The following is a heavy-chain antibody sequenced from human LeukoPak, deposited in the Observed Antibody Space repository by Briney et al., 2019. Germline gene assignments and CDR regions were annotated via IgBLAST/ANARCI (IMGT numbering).Heavy chain of an antibody. D-gene: IGHD2-2*01. J-gene: IGHJ5*02. V-gene: IGHV4-31*03. CDR1: GASITNDDYY. CDR3: ARRAPFSNWFDP. Sequence: NPSQTLSLTCTVSGASITNDDYYWSWIRQHPGKGLEWIGYIYFSGSTYYNPTLKSRASVSVDTSKSQFSLRLTSVTAADTAVYYCARRAPFSNWFDPWGQGTLVIVSP. CDR2: IYFSGST.